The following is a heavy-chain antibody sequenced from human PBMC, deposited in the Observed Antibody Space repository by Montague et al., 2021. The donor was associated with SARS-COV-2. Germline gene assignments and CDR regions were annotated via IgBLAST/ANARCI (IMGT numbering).Heavy chain of an antibody. V-gene: IGHV3-30*04. CDR1: GFTFSSYA. CDR2: ISYDGSNK. D-gene: IGHD3-16*01. Sequence: SLRLSCAASGFTFSSYAMHWVRRAPGKGLEWVAVISYDGSNKYYADSVKGRFTVSRDNSKNTLYLQMNSLRAEDTAVYYCARDRDDYIWGSYENFDYWGQGTLVTVSS. J-gene: IGHJ4*02. CDR3: ARDRDDYIWGSYENFDY.